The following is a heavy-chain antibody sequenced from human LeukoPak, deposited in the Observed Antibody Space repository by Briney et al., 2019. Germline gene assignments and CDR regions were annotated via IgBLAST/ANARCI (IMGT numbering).Heavy chain of an antibody. V-gene: IGHV3-74*01. Sequence: GGSLRLSCAASGFIFNDYWMLWVRQVPGKGLVWVSRIDRDGAPRIYADSVKGRFTVSRDNARKGLSLQMNSLKEEDTAIYYCVASRWSGALDFWGQGSLVTVSS. J-gene: IGHJ4*02. D-gene: IGHD3-3*01. CDR3: VASRWSGALDF. CDR1: GFIFNDYW. CDR2: IDRDGAPR.